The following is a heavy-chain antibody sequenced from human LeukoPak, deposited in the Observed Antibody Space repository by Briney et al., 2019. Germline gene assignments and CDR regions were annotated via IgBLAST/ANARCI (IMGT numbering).Heavy chain of an antibody. Sequence: SVKVSCKASGGTFSSYAISWVRQAPGQGLEWMGRIIPIFGTANYAQKFQGRVTITTDESTSTAYMELSSLRSEDTAVYYCARETRGSYYWFDPWGQGTLVTVSS. D-gene: IGHD1-26*01. V-gene: IGHV1-69*05. CDR1: GGTFSSYA. CDR2: IIPIFGTA. J-gene: IGHJ5*02. CDR3: ARETRGSYYWFDP.